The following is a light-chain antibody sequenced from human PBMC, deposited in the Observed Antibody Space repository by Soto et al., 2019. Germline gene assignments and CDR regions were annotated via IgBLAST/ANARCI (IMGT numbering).Light chain of an antibody. V-gene: IGKV3-15*01. CDR1: QSVRNN. CDR2: AAS. CDR3: QQYNKWPPWT. Sequence: EIVMTQSPATLSVSPGERATLSCRASQSVRNNLAWYQQKPGLPPRLLIYAASTRATGIPARFRGNGSETEFTLTIDSLQSEDYALYYCQQYNKWPPWTCGQGTKVEIK. J-gene: IGKJ1*01.